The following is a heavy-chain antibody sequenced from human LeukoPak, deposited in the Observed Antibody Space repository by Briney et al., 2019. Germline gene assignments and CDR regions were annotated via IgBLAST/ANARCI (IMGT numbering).Heavy chain of an antibody. J-gene: IGHJ6*02. D-gene: IGHD6-13*01. Sequence: ASVKVSCKASGYTFTGYYMHWVRQAPGQGLEWMGWINPNSGGTNYAQKFQGRVTMTRDTSISTAYMELSRLRSDDTAVYYCAGDLSSWYSPKPMDVWGQGTTVTVSS. V-gene: IGHV1-2*02. CDR2: INPNSGGT. CDR3: AGDLSSWYSPKPMDV. CDR1: GYTFTGYY.